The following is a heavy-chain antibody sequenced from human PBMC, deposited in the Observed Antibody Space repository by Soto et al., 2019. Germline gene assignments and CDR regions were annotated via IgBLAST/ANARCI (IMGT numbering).Heavy chain of an antibody. CDR1: GGSISSYY. J-gene: IGHJ4*02. CDR3: ARRGDSKRYFDY. V-gene: IGHV4-59*01. D-gene: IGHD2-21*02. CDR2: IYYSGST. Sequence: SETLSLTCTVSGGSISSYYWSWIRQPPGKGLEWIGYIYYSGSTNYNPSLKSRVTISVDTSKNQFSLKLTSLTAAYTAVYYCARRGDSKRYFDYWGQGTLVTVSS.